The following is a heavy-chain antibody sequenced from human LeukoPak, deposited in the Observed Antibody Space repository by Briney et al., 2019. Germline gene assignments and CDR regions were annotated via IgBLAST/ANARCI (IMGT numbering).Heavy chain of an antibody. CDR3: ARAYGSGSYLFDY. CDR2: IYYSGST. D-gene: IGHD3-10*01. Sequence: SETLSLTCTVSGGSISSYYWSWIRQPPGKGLEWIGYIYYSGSTNYNPSLKSRVTISVDTSKNQFSLKLSSVTAAVTAVYYCARAYGSGSYLFDYWGQGTLVTVSS. CDR1: GGSISSYY. V-gene: IGHV4-59*01. J-gene: IGHJ4*02.